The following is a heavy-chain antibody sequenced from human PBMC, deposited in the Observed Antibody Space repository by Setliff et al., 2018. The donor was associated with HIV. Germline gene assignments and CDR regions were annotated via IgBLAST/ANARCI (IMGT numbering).Heavy chain of an antibody. CDR2: LHSLGSARVSDTP. V-gene: IGHV4-4*08. D-gene: IGHD2-2*01. Sequence: PSETLSLTCSVSSGSMTGHYWTWVRQPPGKGLEWIGYLHSLGSARVSDTPNYSPSLKSRITISLDTSTRQFSLTITSVTAADTAVYYCARGLSSQTYWGTRPLGLDYWGQGSLVTVSS. J-gene: IGHJ4*01. CDR3: ARGLSSQTYWGTRPLGLDY. CDR1: SGSMTGHY.